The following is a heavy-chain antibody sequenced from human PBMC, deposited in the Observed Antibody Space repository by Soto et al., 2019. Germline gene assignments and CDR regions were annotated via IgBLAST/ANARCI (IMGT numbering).Heavy chain of an antibody. CDR2: INPNNGGT. J-gene: IGHJ4*02. CDR1: GYTFTTYY. CDR3: ARCRLIIRLPFDSLEH. V-gene: IGHV1-2*02. Sequence: ASVKVSCKASGYTFTTYYIHWVRQAPGQGLEWVGWINPNNGGTNSAQKFQGRVNMTRDTSTNTAYMELSSLRSDDTAIYFCARCRLIIRLPFDSLEHWGQGTLVTVSS. D-gene: IGHD1-1*01.